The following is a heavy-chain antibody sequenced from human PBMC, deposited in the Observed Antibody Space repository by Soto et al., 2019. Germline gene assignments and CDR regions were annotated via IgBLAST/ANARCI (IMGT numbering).Heavy chain of an antibody. D-gene: IGHD2-2*01. CDR1: GGSISSGGYS. CDR2: IYHSGST. CDR3: ASRPGWSGFDP. J-gene: IGHJ5*02. V-gene: IGHV4-30-2*01. Sequence: QLQLQESGSGLVKPSQTLSLTCAVPGGSISSGGYSWSWIRQPPGKGLECIGYIYHSGSTYYNPTLKGRITMSVDRSKIRCSLKLGSVTAADTAVYYCASRPGWSGFDPWGQGTLVTVSS.